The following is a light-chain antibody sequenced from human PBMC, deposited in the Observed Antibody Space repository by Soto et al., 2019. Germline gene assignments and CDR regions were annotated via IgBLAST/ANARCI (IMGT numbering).Light chain of an antibody. CDR1: RSVSNNY. Sequence: EIVLTQSPGTLSLSPGERATLSCRASRSVSNNYFAWYQQKPGQAPRLLIYGASSRASGTPDRLSGSGSGTDFTLTISRLEPEDFAVYYCQQYGSSRALTFGGGTKVDIK. CDR3: QQYGSSRALT. CDR2: GAS. J-gene: IGKJ4*01. V-gene: IGKV3-20*01.